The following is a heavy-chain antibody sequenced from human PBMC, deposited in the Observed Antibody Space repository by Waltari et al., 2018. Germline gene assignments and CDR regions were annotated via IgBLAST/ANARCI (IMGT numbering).Heavy chain of an antibody. J-gene: IGHJ3*02. Sequence: EVQLVESGGGLVQPGGSLRLSCAASGFTLSSYWMSWVRQAPGKGLEWVANLKKDVGEEYYVDSVRCRFTISRDNAKNSLFLQMNSLRPEDTAVYYCARDQWFAFDIWGQGTMVTVSS. CDR1: GFTLSSYW. CDR3: ARDQWFAFDI. CDR2: LKKDVGEE. V-gene: IGHV3-7*01. D-gene: IGHD3-22*01.